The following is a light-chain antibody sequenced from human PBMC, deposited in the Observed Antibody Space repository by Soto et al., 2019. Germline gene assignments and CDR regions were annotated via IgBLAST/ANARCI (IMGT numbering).Light chain of an antibody. CDR2: GVS. CDR1: QSFSSSD. CDR3: QQYGASRT. J-gene: IGKJ1*01. Sequence: EIVLTQSPGTLSLSPGERATLSCRASQSFSSSDLAWYQQKPGQAPRLLIYGVSSRATGIPDRFSGSGSGIDFALIISRLEPEDFAVYYCQQYGASRTFGQGTKVEI. V-gene: IGKV3-20*01.